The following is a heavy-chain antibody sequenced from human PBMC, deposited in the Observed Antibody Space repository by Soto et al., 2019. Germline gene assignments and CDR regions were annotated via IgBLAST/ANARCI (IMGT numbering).Heavy chain of an antibody. CDR1: GYAFTTYG. CDR3: PRGTYADS. J-gene: IGHJ4*02. Sequence: QVHLVQSGAEVKKPGASVKVSCQGSGYAFTTYGITWVRQAPGQGLEWMGWISAHNGNTNYAQKPQGRVTVTRDTTTSTAYMELRSLRYDDTAVYYCPRGTYADSWGQGALVTAPS. V-gene: IGHV1-18*01. CDR2: ISAHNGNT.